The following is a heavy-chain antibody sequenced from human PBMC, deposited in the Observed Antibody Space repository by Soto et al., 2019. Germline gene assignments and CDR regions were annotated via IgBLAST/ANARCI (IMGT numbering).Heavy chain of an antibody. D-gene: IGHD1-7*01. CDR3: ARLVENYWDYDY. J-gene: IGHJ4*02. V-gene: IGHV5-51*01. Sequence: EVQLVQSGAEVKKPGESLKISCKGSGYSSTNYWIGWVRQKPGKGLEWMGIIYPGDSDTRYSPSFQGQVTFSADKSISTAYLQWSSLRASDTAMYYCARLVENYWDYDYWGQGALVTVSS. CDR2: IYPGDSDT. CDR1: GYSSTNYW.